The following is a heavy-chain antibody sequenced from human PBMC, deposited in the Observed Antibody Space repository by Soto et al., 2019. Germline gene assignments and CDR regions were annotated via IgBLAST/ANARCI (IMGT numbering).Heavy chain of an antibody. V-gene: IGHV3-23*01. D-gene: IGHD5-12*01. J-gene: IGHJ4*02. CDR1: GFTFSSYP. CDR2: IVASGGIT. Sequence: EVQLLESGGGLAQPGGSLRLSCAASGFTFSSYPMSWVRQAPGQVLEWVSGIVASGGITYYGDSVKGRFTISRDNSKNTLYLQMNSLRAEDTAVYYCAKNSAATIRVGYDYWGQGTLVTVSS. CDR3: AKNSAATIRVGYDY.